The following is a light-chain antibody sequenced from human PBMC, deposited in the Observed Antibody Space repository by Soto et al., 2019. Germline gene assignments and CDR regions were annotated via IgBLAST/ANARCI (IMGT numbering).Light chain of an antibody. CDR1: QSISSSY. Sequence: EIVLTQSPGTLSLSPGERATISCRASQSISSSYLAWYQQKPGQAPRLLVYGASSRATGIPDRFSGSGSGTDFTLAISRLEPDDFAVYYCQQYGSSRFTFGPGTKVDIK. CDR3: QQYGSSRFT. V-gene: IGKV3-20*01. CDR2: GAS. J-gene: IGKJ3*01.